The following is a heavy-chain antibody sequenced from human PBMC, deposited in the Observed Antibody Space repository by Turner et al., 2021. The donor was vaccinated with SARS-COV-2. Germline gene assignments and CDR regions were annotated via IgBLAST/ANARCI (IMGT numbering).Heavy chain of an antibody. D-gene: IGHD6-19*01. J-gene: IGHJ4*02. CDR2: IRQDGSEK. Sequence: EVQLVETGGDLVQPGGSLSPSCAASGFTLSNDWMSWVRRAPGKGMEWVDNIRQDGSEKEYVDAVKGRFTISRDNAKNSLYLQMHSLRVEDTAVYYCAGSGGWLLDLWGQGTLVTVSS. CDR3: AGSGGWLLDL. CDR1: GFTLSNDW. V-gene: IGHV3-7*03.